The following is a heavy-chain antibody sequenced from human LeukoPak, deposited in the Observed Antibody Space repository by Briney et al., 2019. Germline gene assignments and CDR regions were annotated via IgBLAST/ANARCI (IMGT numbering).Heavy chain of an antibody. J-gene: IGHJ5*02. Sequence: SETLSLTCTVSGGSISSYYWSWIRQPPGKGLEWIGYIYYSGSTNYKPSLKSRVTISVDTSKNQFSLKLCSVTAADTAVYYCARGGYYGSGNDFRFDPWGQGTLVTVSS. CDR1: GGSISSYY. D-gene: IGHD3-10*01. CDR3: ARGGYYGSGNDFRFDP. V-gene: IGHV4-59*01. CDR2: IYYSGST.